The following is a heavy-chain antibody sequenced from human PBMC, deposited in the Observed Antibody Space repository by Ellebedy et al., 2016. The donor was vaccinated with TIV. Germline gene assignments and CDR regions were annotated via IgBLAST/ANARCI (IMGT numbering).Heavy chain of an antibody. CDR2: ISPDGSRK. Sequence: GESLKIFCAASGFTFSRYEIHWLRQSAGKGLEWLAVISPDGSRKDYADSVQGRFIISRDNSENTLSLQMNYLRPEDTAVYYCSTLCLRDCLSRFDPWGQGTLVTVSS. CDR3: STLCLRDCLSRFDP. D-gene: IGHD2-21*02. V-gene: IGHV3-30*04. J-gene: IGHJ5*02. CDR1: GFTFSRYE.